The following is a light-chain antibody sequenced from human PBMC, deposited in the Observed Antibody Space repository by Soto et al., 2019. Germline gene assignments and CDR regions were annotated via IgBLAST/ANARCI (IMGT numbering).Light chain of an antibody. J-gene: IGKJ5*01. CDR1: QSVSSN. CDR2: GAS. CDR3: QQYNNWPPIT. V-gene: IGKV3D-15*01. Sequence: EIVITQSPATLSVSPCERAALSCRASQSVSSNLAWYQQKPGQAPRLLIYGASTRATGIPARFSGSGSGTEFTLTISSLQSEDFAVYYCQQYNNWPPITFGQGTRLEIK.